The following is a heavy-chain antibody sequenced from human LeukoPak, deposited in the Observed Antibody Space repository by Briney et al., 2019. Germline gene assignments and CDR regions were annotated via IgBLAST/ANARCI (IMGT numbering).Heavy chain of an antibody. V-gene: IGHV1-46*03. CDR2: INPSGGST. D-gene: IGHD2-2*01. CDR1: GYTLTKLS. J-gene: IGHJ4*02. Sequence: GASVKVSCKVSGYTLTKLSMHWVRQAPGQGLEWMGIINPSGGSTSYAQKFQGRVTMTRDTSTSTVYMELSSLRSEDTAVYYCARVHHDQYCSSTSCQQPAGYWGQGTLVTVSS. CDR3: ARVHHDQYCSSTSCQQPAGY.